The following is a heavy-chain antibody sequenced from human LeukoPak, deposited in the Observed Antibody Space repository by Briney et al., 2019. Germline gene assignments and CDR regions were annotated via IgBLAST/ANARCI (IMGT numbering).Heavy chain of an antibody. CDR2: IRYDGSNK. CDR3: ATGYSSGWYGRLDY. D-gene: IGHD6-19*01. CDR1: GFTFSCYG. Sequence: GGSLRLSCAASGFTFSCYGMHWVRQAPGRGLEWVAFIRYDGSNKYYADSVKARFTLSRDNSKNTMYLQMNTLRAEDTAVYYCATGYSSGWYGRLDYWDQGTLVTVSS. V-gene: IGHV3-30*02. J-gene: IGHJ4*02.